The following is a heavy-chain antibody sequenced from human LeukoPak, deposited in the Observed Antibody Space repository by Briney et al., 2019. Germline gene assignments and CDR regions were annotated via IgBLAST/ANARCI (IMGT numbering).Heavy chain of an antibody. CDR1: GGTFSSYA. CDR2: IIPIFGTA. CDR3: ARGVYYYHSAGYYDFDY. Sequence: SVKVSCKASGGTFSSYAISWVRQAPGQGLEWMGGIIPIFGTANYAQKFQGRVTITTDESTSTAYMELSSLRSEDTALYYCARGVYYYHSAGYYDFDYWGQGTLVTVSS. D-gene: IGHD3-22*01. V-gene: IGHV1-69*05. J-gene: IGHJ4*02.